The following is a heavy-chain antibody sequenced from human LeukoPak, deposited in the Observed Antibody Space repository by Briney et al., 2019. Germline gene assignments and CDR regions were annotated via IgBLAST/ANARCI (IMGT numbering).Heavy chain of an antibody. CDR2: IKQDGSEK. V-gene: IGHV3-7*01. Sequence: QPGGSLRLSCAASGFTFSSYWMSWVRQAPGKGLEWVANIKQDGSEKYYVDSVKGQFTISRDNAKNSLYLQMNSLRAEDTAVYYCARSGNSIPIPLGYWGQGTLVTVSS. J-gene: IGHJ4*02. D-gene: IGHD2-2*02. CDR1: GFTFSSYW. CDR3: ARSGNSIPIPLGY.